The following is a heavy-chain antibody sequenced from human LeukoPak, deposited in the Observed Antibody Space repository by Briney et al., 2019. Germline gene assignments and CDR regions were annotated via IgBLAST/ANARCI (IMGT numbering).Heavy chain of an antibody. D-gene: IGHD3-10*01. J-gene: IGHJ4*02. V-gene: IGHV1-18*04. CDR3: ARVQTYGSGSP. Sequence: GASLKVSCKASGYTFTSYGISWVRQTPGQGREWMGWISAYNGNTNYAQKLEGRVTMTTDTSTSTAYMKLRSLRSDDTAVYYCARVQTYGSGSPWGQGTLVTVSS. CDR2: ISAYNGNT. CDR1: GYTFTSYG.